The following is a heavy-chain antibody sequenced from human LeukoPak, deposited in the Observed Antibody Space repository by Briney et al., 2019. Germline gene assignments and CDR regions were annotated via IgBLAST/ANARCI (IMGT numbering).Heavy chain of an antibody. Sequence: SVKVSCKASGFTFTSSAVQWVRQARGQRLEWIGWIVVGSGNTNYAQKFQERVTITRDMSTSTAYMELSSLRSEDTAAYYCAADRDYDYGDHWGAFDIWGQGTMVTVSS. CDR2: IVVGSGNT. CDR3: AADRDYDYGDHWGAFDI. CDR1: GFTFTSSA. J-gene: IGHJ3*02. V-gene: IGHV1-58*01. D-gene: IGHD4-17*01.